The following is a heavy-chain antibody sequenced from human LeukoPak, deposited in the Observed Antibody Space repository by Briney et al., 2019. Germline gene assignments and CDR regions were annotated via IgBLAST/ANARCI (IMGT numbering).Heavy chain of an antibody. CDR3: ARQKPRNYLGY. CDR1: GGSFSGYY. Sequence: SETLSLTCAVSGGSFSGYYWSWIRQPPGKGLEWIGEINHSGSTNYNPSLKSRVTISVDTSKNQFSLKLSSVTAADTAVYYCARQKPRNYLGYWGQGTLVTVSS. CDR2: INHSGST. V-gene: IGHV4-34*01. J-gene: IGHJ4*02.